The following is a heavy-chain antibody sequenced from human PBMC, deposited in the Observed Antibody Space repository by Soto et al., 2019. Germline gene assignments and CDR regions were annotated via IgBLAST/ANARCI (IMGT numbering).Heavy chain of an antibody. CDR1: GYSFTSYW. J-gene: IGHJ6*02. CDR3: ARRGSRDIYYYGMDV. V-gene: IGHV5-51*01. CDR2: IYPGDSDT. Sequence: PGESLKISCKGSGYSFTSYWIGWVRQMPGKGLEWMGIIYPGDSDTRYSPSFEGQVTISADKSISTAYLQWSSLKASDTAMYYCARRGSRDIYYYGMDVWGQGTPVTVSS. D-gene: IGHD2-2*01.